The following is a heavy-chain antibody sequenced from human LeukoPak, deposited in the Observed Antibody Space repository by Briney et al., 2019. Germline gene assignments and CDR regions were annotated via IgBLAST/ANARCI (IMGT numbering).Heavy chain of an antibody. CDR2: ISSNGGGT. Sequence: GGSLRLSCAASGFTFSSYAMSWVRQAPGKGLEWVSAISSNGGGTYYADSVKGRFTISRDTPKSTLYLQMNTLRAEDTAVYHCAKGFCTGANCNIRNGMDVWGQGTTVPVS. D-gene: IGHD2-8*02. V-gene: IGHV3-23*01. CDR3: AKGFCTGANCNIRNGMDV. CDR1: GFTFSSYA. J-gene: IGHJ6*02.